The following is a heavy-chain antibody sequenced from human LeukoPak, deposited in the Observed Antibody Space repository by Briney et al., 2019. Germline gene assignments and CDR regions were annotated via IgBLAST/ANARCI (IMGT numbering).Heavy chain of an antibody. D-gene: IGHD5-18*01. CDR2: IWYDGSNK. CDR1: GFTFSSYG. CDR3: ARESRSYSYGYGWWFDY. V-gene: IGHV3-33*01. Sequence: GRSLGLSCAASGFTFSSYGMHWVRQAPGKGLEWVAVIWYDGSNKYYADSVKGRFTISGDNSKNTLYLQMNSLRAEDTAVYYCARESRSYSYGYGWWFDYWGQGTLVTVSS. J-gene: IGHJ4*02.